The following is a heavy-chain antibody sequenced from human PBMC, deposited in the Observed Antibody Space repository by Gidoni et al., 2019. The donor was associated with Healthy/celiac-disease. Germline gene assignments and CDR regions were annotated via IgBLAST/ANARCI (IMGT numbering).Heavy chain of an antibody. CDR2: ISSSSSYI. CDR3: EGLRLGELSLDY. D-gene: IGHD3-16*02. V-gene: IGHV3-21*01. J-gene: IGHJ4*02. Sequence: EVQLVESGGGLVKPGGSLRLSCAASDFTFSSYSMNWVRQAPGKGLEWVSSISSSSSYIYYADSVKSRFTISRDNAKNSLYLQMNSLRAEDTAVYYCEGLRLGELSLDYWGQGTLVTVSS. CDR1: DFTFSSYS.